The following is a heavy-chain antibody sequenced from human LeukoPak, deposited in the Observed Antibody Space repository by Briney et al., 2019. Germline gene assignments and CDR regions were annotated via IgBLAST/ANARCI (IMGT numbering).Heavy chain of an antibody. CDR2: ITGTGGR. V-gene: IGHV3-23*01. CDR1: GFTLTNHG. D-gene: IGHD1-26*01. J-gene: IGHJ4*02. CDR3: ATGSGNYYYYFDY. Sequence: GGSLRLSCAVSGFTLTNHGVSWVRQAPGKGLEWVSIITGTGGRYYGDSVKGRFILSRDNSKNTVYMQMSSLRAEDTATYYCATGSGNYYYYFDYWGQGTLVTVSS.